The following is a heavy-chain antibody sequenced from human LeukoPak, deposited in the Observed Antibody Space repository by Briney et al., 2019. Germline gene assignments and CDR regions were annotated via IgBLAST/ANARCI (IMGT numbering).Heavy chain of an antibody. Sequence: ASVKVSCKASGYTFTSYDINWVRQATGQGLEWMGWMNPNSGNTGYAQKFQGRVTITRNTSISTAYMELSSLRSEDTAVYYCARRTGGGYSSSAGHYYYYYMDVWGKGTTVTVSS. CDR3: ARRTGGGYSSSAGHYYYYYMDV. CDR1: GYTFTSYD. CDR2: MNPNSGNT. D-gene: IGHD6-6*01. V-gene: IGHV1-8*03. J-gene: IGHJ6*03.